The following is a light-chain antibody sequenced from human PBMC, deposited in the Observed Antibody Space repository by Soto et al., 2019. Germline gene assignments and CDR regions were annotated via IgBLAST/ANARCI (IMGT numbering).Light chain of an antibody. CDR2: AS. CDR1: PYISTY. V-gene: IGKV1-39*01. J-gene: IGKJ4*01. Sequence: EIQMTQSPSSLSASVGDRVTITCRASPYISTYLAWYQKKPGKAPCLLIFASSLQSGVPPRFSGSGSGTEFTLTISSLQSEDFATYFCQQNYTAPLTFGGGTKVEL. CDR3: QQNYTAPLT.